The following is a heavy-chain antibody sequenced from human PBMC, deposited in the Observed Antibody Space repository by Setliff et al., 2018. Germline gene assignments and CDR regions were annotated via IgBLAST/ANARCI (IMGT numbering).Heavy chain of an antibody. J-gene: IGHJ6*03. CDR2: MNPNSGNT. CDR1: GYTFTSCD. V-gene: IGHV1-8*02. D-gene: IGHD1-1*01. Sequence: GASVKVSCKASGYTFTSCDINWVRQATGQGLEWMGWMNPNSGNTGYAQTFQDRVTMTTDTSTNTAYLDLRNLRSDDTAVYYCARLTYNLYYYYLDVWGKGTPVTVSS. CDR3: ARLTYNLYYYYLDV.